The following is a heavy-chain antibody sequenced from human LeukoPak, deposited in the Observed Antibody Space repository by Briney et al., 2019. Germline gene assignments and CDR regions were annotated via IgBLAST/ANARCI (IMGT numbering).Heavy chain of an antibody. CDR1: GGSISSYY. Sequence: SETLSLTCTVSGGSISSYYWSWIRQPAGKGLEWIGRIYTSGSTNYNPSLKSRVTMSVDTSKNQFPLKLSSVTAADTAVYYCARDREVVVPAAIWFDYWGQGTLVTVSS. J-gene: IGHJ4*02. V-gene: IGHV4-4*07. CDR3: ARDREVVVPAAIWFDY. D-gene: IGHD2-2*02. CDR2: IYTSGST.